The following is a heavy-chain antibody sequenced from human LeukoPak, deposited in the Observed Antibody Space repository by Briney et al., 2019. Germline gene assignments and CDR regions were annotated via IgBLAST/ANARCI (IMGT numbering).Heavy chain of an antibody. V-gene: IGHV4-59*08. Sequence: SETLSLTCTVSGGSISTYYWSWIRQPPGRGLEWIGYIYNTGSTDYNPSLKSRVTMSVDTSINQFSLKLSSVTAADTAVYYCARLRLRYDSNGYSTSYEAVDIWGQGTVVIVSS. CDR1: GGSISTYY. CDR3: ARLRLRYDSNGYSTSYEAVDI. J-gene: IGHJ3*02. D-gene: IGHD3-22*01. CDR2: IYNTGST.